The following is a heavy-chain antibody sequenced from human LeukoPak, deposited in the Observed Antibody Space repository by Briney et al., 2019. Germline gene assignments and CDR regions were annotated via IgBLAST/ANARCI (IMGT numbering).Heavy chain of an antibody. CDR1: GFPFSSYW. D-gene: IGHD5-24*01. J-gene: IGHJ4*02. CDR3: TRVGYIDEGIDY. Sequence: GGSLRLSCVASGFPFSSYWMTWVRQAPGKGREWVANIKQDGSKKSYVDSVKGRFTISRDNAKNSLYLQMNSLRAEDTAIYYCTRVGYIDEGIDYWGQGTLVTVSS. CDR2: IKQDGSKK. V-gene: IGHV3-7*04.